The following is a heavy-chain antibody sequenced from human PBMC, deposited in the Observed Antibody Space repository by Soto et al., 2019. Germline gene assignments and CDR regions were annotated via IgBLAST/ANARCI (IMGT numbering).Heavy chain of an antibody. Sequence: EVQLVESGGGLIQPGGSLRLSCAVSGFTVSNNYMSWVRQAPGKGLEGVSVIYSGGYTAYGDSVKGRFTISRDNSKNTQYMKIDSPGADGTGVYYWETQGGGGGYWGQGTLVTVSS. J-gene: IGHJ4*02. D-gene: IGHD3-16*01. V-gene: IGHV3-53*01. CDR1: GFTVSNNY. CDR3: ETQGGGGGY. CDR2: IYSGGYT.